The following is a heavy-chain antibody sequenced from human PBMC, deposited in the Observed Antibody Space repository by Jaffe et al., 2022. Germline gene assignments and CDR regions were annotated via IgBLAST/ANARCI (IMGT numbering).Heavy chain of an antibody. CDR3: ARPRIAAAGTDY. CDR2: IYHSGST. Sequence: QVQLQESGPGLVKPSETLSLTCAVSGYSISSGYYWGWIRQPPGKGLEWIGSIYHSGSTYYNPSLKSRVTISVDTSKNQFSLKLSSVTAADTAVYYCARPRIAAAGTDYWGQGTLVTVSS. J-gene: IGHJ4*02. D-gene: IGHD6-13*01. V-gene: IGHV4-38-2*01. CDR1: GYSISSGYY.